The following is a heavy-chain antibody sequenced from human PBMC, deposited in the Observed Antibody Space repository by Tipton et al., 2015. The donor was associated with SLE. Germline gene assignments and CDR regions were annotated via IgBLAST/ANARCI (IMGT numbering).Heavy chain of an antibody. Sequence: LRLSCAVYGGSFSGYNWSWIRQPSGKGLQWIGEINHTGSTNYNPPLKSRVTISVDTSKNQFSLKLSSVTAADTAVYYCALKRGWFGELLHYWGQGTLVTASS. V-gene: IGHV4-34*01. J-gene: IGHJ4*02. CDR1: GGSFSGYN. CDR2: INHTGST. CDR3: ALKRGWFGELLHY. D-gene: IGHD3-10*01.